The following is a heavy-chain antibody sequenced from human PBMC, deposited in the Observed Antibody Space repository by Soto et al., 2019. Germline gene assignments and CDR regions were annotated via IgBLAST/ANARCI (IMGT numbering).Heavy chain of an antibody. Sequence: EVQLVESGGGLIQPGGSLRLSCAVSGFTVSNNYMSWVRQAPGKGLEGVSVIYSGGYTAYGDSVKGRFTISRDNSKNTLFFQMKSLRAEAPAVFSFATTPGGGGYWGQGTLVTVSS. CDR1: GFTVSNNY. D-gene: IGHD3-10*01. J-gene: IGHJ4*02. CDR2: IYSGGYT. V-gene: IGHV3-53*01. CDR3: ATTPGGGGY.